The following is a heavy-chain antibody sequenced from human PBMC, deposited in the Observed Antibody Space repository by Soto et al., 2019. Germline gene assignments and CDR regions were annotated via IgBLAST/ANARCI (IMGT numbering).Heavy chain of an antibody. CDR1: GFTFSSYW. CDR3: ARDLPSIAARPGDYYYGMDV. Sequence: GGSLRLSCAASGFTFSSYWMHWVRQAPGKGLVWVSRINSDGSSTSYADSVKGRFTISRDKAKNTLYLQMNSLRAEDTAVYYCARDLPSIAARPGDYYYGMDVWGQGTTVTVSS. J-gene: IGHJ6*02. V-gene: IGHV3-74*01. CDR2: INSDGSST. D-gene: IGHD6-6*01.